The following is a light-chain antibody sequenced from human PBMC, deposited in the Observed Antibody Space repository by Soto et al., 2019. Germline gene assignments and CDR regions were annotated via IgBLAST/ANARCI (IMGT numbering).Light chain of an antibody. CDR1: QSSSTIY. J-gene: IGKJ4*01. CDR3: QHYRYSAPFT. CDR2: RTS. Sequence: EGVLTQYPSTLSLSPGERATLSCRTSQSSSTIYLAWYQQKPGQAPRLLISRTSRRATGIPDRFSGSGSGTDFTLSISRLEPEDFAVYYCQHYRYSAPFTFGPGTKVEI. V-gene: IGKV3-20*01.